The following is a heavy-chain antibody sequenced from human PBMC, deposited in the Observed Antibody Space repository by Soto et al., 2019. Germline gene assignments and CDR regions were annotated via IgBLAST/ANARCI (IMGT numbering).Heavy chain of an antibody. V-gene: IGHV4-39*01. D-gene: IGHD2-2*01. CDR2: ICYSGST. Sequence: KASETLSLTCTVSGGSISGSSYYWGWIRQPPGKGLEWIGSICYSGSTYYNPSLKSRVTISVDTSKNQFSLKLSSVTAADTAVYYCARHRRSYAADAFDIWGQGTMVTVSS. CDR1: GGSISGSSYY. J-gene: IGHJ3*02. CDR3: ARHRRSYAADAFDI.